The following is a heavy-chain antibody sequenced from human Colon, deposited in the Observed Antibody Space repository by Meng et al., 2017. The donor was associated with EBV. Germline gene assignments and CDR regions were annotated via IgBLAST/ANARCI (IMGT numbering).Heavy chain of an antibody. CDR1: GGSISSVYW. CDR3: ARGGYYSFDY. V-gene: IGHV4-4*02. CDR2: IYHSGST. Sequence: QVQLQESGPGLGKPSETLSFTGAVSGGSISSVYWWTWVRQSPGKGLEWIGEIYHSGSTNYNPSLKSRVTISVDKSKNQFSLKLTSVTAADTAVYYCARGGYYSFDYWGQRTLVTASS. D-gene: IGHD5-18*01. J-gene: IGHJ4*02.